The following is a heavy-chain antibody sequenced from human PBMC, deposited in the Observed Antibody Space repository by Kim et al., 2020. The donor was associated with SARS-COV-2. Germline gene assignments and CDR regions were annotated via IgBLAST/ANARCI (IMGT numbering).Heavy chain of an antibody. J-gene: IGHJ4*02. CDR1: GGSISSSSYY. CDR3: ARRSSSPTAFFDY. Sequence: SETLSLTCTVSGGSISSSSYYWGWIRQPPGKGLEWIGRIYYSGSTYYNPSLKSRVTISVDTSKNQFSLKLSSVTAADTAVYYCARRSSSPTAFFDYWGQGTPVPVSS. CDR2: IYYSGST. D-gene: IGHD3-10*01. V-gene: IGHV4-39*01.